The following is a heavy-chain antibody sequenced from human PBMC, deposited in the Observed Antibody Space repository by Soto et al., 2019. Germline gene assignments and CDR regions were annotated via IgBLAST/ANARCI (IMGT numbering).Heavy chain of an antibody. D-gene: IGHD3-16*02. J-gene: IGHJ6*03. V-gene: IGHV4-34*01. Sequence: SETLSLTCAVYGGSFSGYYWSWIRQPPGKGLEWIGEINHSGSTNYNPSLKSRVTISVDTSKNQFSLKLSSVTAADTAVYYCARTSSLHLHYYMDVWGKGTTVTVSS. CDR1: GGSFSGYY. CDR3: ARTSSLHLHYYMDV. CDR2: INHSGST.